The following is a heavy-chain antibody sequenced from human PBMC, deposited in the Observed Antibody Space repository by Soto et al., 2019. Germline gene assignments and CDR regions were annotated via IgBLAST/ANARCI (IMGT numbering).Heavy chain of an antibody. Sequence: PGGSLRLSCVASGFTFSSYAMSWVRQAPGKGLEWVSAISGSGGSTYYADSVKGRFTISRDNSKNTLYLQMNSLRAEDTAVYYCAKGPDWWFRGIYYFDYWGQGTLVTVSS. CDR1: GFTFSSYA. V-gene: IGHV3-23*01. D-gene: IGHD2-15*01. J-gene: IGHJ4*02. CDR3: AKGPDWWFRGIYYFDY. CDR2: ISGSGGST.